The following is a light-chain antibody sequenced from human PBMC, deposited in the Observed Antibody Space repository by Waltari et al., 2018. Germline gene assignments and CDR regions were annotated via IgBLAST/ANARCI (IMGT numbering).Light chain of an antibody. CDR3: SSYTLKNTVI. J-gene: IGLJ2*01. CDR1: PSDIGSYDF. CDR2: EVI. Sequence: QSALTQPASVSGSPGQSITISCTGTPSDIGSYDFVSWYQHHPGKAPNLIIYEVILRPSGVSTPFSGAKSGNTASLTMSGLQAEDEAVYYCSSYTLKNTVIFGGGTKLTVL. V-gene: IGLV2-14*01.